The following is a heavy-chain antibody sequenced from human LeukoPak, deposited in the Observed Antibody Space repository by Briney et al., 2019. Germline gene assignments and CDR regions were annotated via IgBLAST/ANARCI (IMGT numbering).Heavy chain of an antibody. CDR2: IYTSGST. J-gene: IGHJ5*02. V-gene: IGHV4-4*07. CDR1: GGSFSGYY. D-gene: IGHD3-22*01. Sequence: SETLSLTCAVYGGSFSGYYWSWIRQPAGKGLEWIGRIYTSGSTNYNPSLKSRVTMSVDTSKNQFSLKLSSVTAADTAVYYCARDRYYDSSLNWFDPWGQGTLVTVSS. CDR3: ARDRYYDSSLNWFDP.